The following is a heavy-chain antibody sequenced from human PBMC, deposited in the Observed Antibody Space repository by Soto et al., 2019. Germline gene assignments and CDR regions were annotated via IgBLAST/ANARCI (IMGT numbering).Heavy chain of an antibody. CDR1: AVTFTGYG. CDR2: IRFDGSNI. V-gene: IGHV3-33*01. D-gene: IGHD1-26*01. J-gene: IGHJ4*02. CDR3: ARDGVGSTAYFGYFDY. Sequence: GGSLRLSCAASAVTFTGYGMHWVRQAPGKGLEWMTVIRFDGSNIYYADSVKGRFTISRDNARNMLYLQINSLRAEDTAVYYCARDGVGSTAYFGYFDYWGLGTLVTVSS.